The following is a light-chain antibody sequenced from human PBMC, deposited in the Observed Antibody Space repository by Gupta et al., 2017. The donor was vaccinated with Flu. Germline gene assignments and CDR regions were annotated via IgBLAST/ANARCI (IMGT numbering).Light chain of an antibody. CDR1: QSVSSY. Sequence: EIVLPQSPATLSLSPGEEPPSPCRASQSVSSYLAWYQQKPGQAPRLLIYDASNRATGIPARFSGSGSGTDFTLTISSLEPEDFAVYYCQQRSNWPRATFGQGTRLEIK. CDR2: DAS. CDR3: QQRSNWPRAT. V-gene: IGKV3-11*01. J-gene: IGKJ5*01.